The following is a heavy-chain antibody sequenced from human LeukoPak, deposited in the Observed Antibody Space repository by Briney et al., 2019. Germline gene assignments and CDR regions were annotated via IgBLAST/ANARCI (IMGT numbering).Heavy chain of an antibody. J-gene: IGHJ5*02. CDR2: ISGSGGST. Sequence: GGSLRLSCAASGFTFSSYAMSWVRQAPGKGLEWVSAISGSGGSTYYADSVKGRFTISGDNSKNTLYLQMNSLRAEDTAVYYCAKTRYSLDWFDPWGQGTLVTVSS. CDR3: AKTRYSLDWFDP. V-gene: IGHV3-23*01. D-gene: IGHD6-13*01. CDR1: GFTFSSYA.